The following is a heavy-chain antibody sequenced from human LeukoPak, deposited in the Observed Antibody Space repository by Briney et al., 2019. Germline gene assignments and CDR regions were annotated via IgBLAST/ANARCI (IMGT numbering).Heavy chain of an antibody. CDR2: IYYSGST. J-gene: IGHJ4*02. V-gene: IGHV4-59*08. Sequence: PSETLSLTCTVSGGSISSYYWSWIRQPPGKGLEWIGYIYYSGSTNYNPSLKSRVTISVDTSKNQFSLKLTSVTAADTAVYYYARHVKSIFPSYFDYWGLGTLVTVSS. D-gene: IGHD3-3*01. CDR3: ARHVKSIFPSYFDY. CDR1: GGSISSYY.